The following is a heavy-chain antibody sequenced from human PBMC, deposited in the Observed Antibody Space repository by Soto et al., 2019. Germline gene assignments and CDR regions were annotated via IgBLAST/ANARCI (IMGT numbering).Heavy chain of an antibody. CDR1: GASINDYF. V-gene: IGHV4-59*01. Sequence: PSETLSLTCTVSGASINDYFWSWIRQPPGKGLEWIGNIYNSGSINYNPSLKSRVTISVDTSKNQFSLRLTSVTAADTALYYCARQYSSSWGHWFYPWGQGTLVTVSS. CDR3: ARQYSSSWGHWFYP. CDR2: IYNSGSI. J-gene: IGHJ5*02. D-gene: IGHD6-13*01.